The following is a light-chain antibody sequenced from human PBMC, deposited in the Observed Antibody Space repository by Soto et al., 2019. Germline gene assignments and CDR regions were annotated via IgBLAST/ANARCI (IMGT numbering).Light chain of an antibody. Sequence: EIVLTQSPDTLSLSPGESATLSCRASQSVSSSYLAWYQQKPGRAPRLLIYGASNRATGIPGRFSGSGSGTDFTLTISRLEPEDFAVFYCQQYDDSITFGQGTRLEIE. CDR1: QSVSSSY. J-gene: IGKJ5*01. CDR3: QQYDDSIT. V-gene: IGKV3-20*01. CDR2: GAS.